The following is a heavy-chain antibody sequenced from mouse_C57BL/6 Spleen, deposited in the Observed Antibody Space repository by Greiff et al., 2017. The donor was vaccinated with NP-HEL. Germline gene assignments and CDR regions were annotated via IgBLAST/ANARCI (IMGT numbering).Heavy chain of an antibody. J-gene: IGHJ3*01. CDR3: TRDYYSNGFTY. CDR1: GYPFTDYE. CDR2: IYPETGGT. Sequence: VQLQESGAELVRPGASVTLSCKASGYPFTDYEMHWVKQTPVHGLEWIGAIYPETGGTAYNQKFKGKAILTADKSSSTAYMELRSLTSEDSAVYYCTRDYYSNGFTYWGQGTLVTVSA. D-gene: IGHD2-5*01. V-gene: IGHV1-15*01.